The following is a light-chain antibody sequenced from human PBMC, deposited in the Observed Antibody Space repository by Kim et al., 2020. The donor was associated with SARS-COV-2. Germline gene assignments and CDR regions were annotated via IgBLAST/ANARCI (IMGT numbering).Light chain of an antibody. Sequence: QSVLTQPPSASGTPGQRVTLSCSGSSSNIGSHPVTWYQQLPGTAPKLLIYNNNQRPSGVPDRFSGSKSGTSASLAISGLQSEDEADFYCAAWDDSLTVWVFGGGTQLTVL. J-gene: IGLJ3*02. V-gene: IGLV1-44*01. CDR3: AAWDDSLTVWV. CDR2: NNN. CDR1: SSNIGSHP.